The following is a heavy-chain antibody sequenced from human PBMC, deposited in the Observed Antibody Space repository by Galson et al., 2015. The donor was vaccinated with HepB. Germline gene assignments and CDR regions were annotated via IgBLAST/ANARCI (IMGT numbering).Heavy chain of an antibody. CDR3: ARHVREGDGYPRTNFDC. CDR1: GGSISSSSYY. J-gene: IGHJ4*02. Sequence: ETLSLTCTVSGGSISSSSYYWGWIRQPPGKGLEWIGSIYYRGSSFYNSSLKSRITISVDTSKNRFSLRLSSVTAADTAVYYCARHVREGDGYPRTNFDCWGQGTLVTVSS. V-gene: IGHV4-39*01. CDR2: IYYRGSS. D-gene: IGHD5-24*01.